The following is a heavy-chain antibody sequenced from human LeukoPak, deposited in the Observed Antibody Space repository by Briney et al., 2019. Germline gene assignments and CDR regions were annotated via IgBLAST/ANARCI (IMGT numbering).Heavy chain of an antibody. V-gene: IGHV2-70*11. Sequence: SGPTLVNPTQTLTLTCTSSGFSLSTSGMCVSWIRQPPGKALEWLARIDGDDDKYYSTSLKTRLTISKDTSKNQVVLTMTNMDPVDTATYYCARIRSGGGYDIALDYWGQGTLVTVSS. D-gene: IGHD5-12*01. J-gene: IGHJ4*02. CDR1: GFSLSTSGMC. CDR3: ARIRSGGGYDIALDY. CDR2: IDGDDDK.